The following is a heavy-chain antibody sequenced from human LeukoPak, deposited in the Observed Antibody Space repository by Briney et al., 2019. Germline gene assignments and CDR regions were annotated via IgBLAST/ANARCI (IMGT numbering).Heavy chain of an antibody. Sequence: GGSLRLSCAASGFTFSSYEMNWVRQAPGKGLEWVSYISSSGSTIYYADSVKGRFTISRDNAKNSLYLQMNSLRAEDTAVYYCARRSAMVIVDYWGQGTLVTVS. V-gene: IGHV3-48*03. J-gene: IGHJ4*02. CDR3: ARRSAMVIVDY. D-gene: IGHD5-18*01. CDR2: ISSSGSTI. CDR1: GFTFSSYE.